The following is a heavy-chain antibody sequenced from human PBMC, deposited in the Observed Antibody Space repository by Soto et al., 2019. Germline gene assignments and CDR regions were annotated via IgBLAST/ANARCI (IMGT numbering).Heavy chain of an antibody. J-gene: IGHJ4*02. D-gene: IGHD2-15*01. CDR2: IYYSGST. Sequence: QVQLQESGPGLVKPSQTLSLTCTVSGGSISSGGYYWSWIRQHPGKGLEWIGYIYYSGSTYYNPSLKSRVTISVDTSKNQFSLKLSSVTAAGTAVYYCARVYCSGGSCYEFDYWGQGTLVTVSS. CDR1: GGSISSGGYY. CDR3: ARVYCSGGSCYEFDY. V-gene: IGHV4-31*03.